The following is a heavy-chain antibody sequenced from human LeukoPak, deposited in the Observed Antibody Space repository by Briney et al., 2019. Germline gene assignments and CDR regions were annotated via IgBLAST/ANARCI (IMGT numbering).Heavy chain of an antibody. V-gene: IGHV3-23*01. CDR1: GFTFSSYA. D-gene: IGHD6-13*01. CDR3: ANPGDGPGIAAAGTGLFDY. CDR2: ISGSGGST. Sequence: GGSLRLSCAASGFTFSSYAMSWVRQAPGKGLEWVSAISGSGGSTYYADSVKGRFTISRDNSKNTLYLQMNSLRAEDTAVYYCANPGDGPGIAAAGTGLFDYWGQGTLVTVSS. J-gene: IGHJ4*02.